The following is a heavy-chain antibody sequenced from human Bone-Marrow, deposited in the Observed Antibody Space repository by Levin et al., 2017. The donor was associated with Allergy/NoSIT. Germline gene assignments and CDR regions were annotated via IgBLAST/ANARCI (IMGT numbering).Heavy chain of an antibody. V-gene: IGHV4-34*01. D-gene: IGHD5/OR15-5a*01. J-gene: IGHJ4*02. Sequence: PSQTLSLTCAVYGGSFSGYYWSWIRQPPGKGLEWLGEINHSGSTNYNPSLKSRVTISVDTSKNQFSLKLSSVTAADTAVYYCARWSDTVHDYWGQGTLVTVSS. CDR2: INHSGST. CDR1: GGSFSGYY. CDR3: ARWSDTVHDY.